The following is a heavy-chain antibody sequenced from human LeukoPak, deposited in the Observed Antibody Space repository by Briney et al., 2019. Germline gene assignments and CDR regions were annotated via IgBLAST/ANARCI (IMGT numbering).Heavy chain of an antibody. Sequence: SETLSLTCTVSGGSISSSSYYWGRIRQPPWRGLEWIGSIYYSGSTYYNPSLKSRVTISVDTSKNQFSLKLSSVTAADTAVYYCASYGSSGYKGAFDIWGQGTMVTVSS. V-gene: IGHV4-39*01. CDR3: ASYGSSGYKGAFDI. J-gene: IGHJ3*02. D-gene: IGHD3-22*01. CDR1: GGSISSSSYY. CDR2: IYYSGST.